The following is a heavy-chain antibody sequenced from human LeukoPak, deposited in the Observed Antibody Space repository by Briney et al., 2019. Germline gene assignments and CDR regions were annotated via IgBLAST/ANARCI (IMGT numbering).Heavy chain of an antibody. CDR1: GFTFSSYA. Sequence: GGSLRLSCAVSGFTFSSYAMSWVRQAPGKGLEWVSTISGSDGSTYYADSVKGRFTISRDNSKNTLYLQMNSLRAEDTAVYYCAKDRDQYYFDYWGQGTLVTVSS. J-gene: IGHJ4*02. D-gene: IGHD5-24*01. CDR2: ISGSDGST. V-gene: IGHV3-23*01. CDR3: AKDRDQYYFDY.